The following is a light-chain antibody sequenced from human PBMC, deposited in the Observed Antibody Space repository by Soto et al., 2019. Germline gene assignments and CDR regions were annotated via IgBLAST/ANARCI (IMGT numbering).Light chain of an antibody. CDR1: QSVSNNY. CDR2: GAS. Sequence: EIVLTQSPGTLSLSPGERATLSCRASQSVSNNYLAWYQQKPGQAPRLLIYGASNRATGIPDRFSGSGSGTDFTLTISRLEPEDFAVYYCQQYGSSHTFGQGTRLEIK. CDR3: QQYGSSHT. V-gene: IGKV3-20*01. J-gene: IGKJ5*01.